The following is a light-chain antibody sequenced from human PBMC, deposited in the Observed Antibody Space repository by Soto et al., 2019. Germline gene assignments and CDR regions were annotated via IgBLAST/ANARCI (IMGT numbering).Light chain of an antibody. J-gene: IGKJ4*01. Sequence: EIVVTQSPATLSVSPGERATLSCRASQSVSNNYLAWYQQKSGQAPRLLIYGAFSRANGIPVRFSGSGSGTDFTLTIDRLEPEDFAVYYCHQYYSSPTTFGGGTKVDIK. CDR3: HQYYSSPTT. CDR1: QSVSNNY. V-gene: IGKV3-20*01. CDR2: GAF.